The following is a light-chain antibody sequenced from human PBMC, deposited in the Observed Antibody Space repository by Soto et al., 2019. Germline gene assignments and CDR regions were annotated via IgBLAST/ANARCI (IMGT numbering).Light chain of an antibody. Sequence: DIQMTQSPSTLSASVGDRVTITCRASQSISIWLAWYQQRPGKAPKLLIYKASSLESGVPSRFSGSGSGTEFTLTISNLQPDDFATYYCQQYNTYRTFGQGTKVDIK. CDR2: KAS. J-gene: IGKJ1*01. CDR1: QSISIW. CDR3: QQYNTYRT. V-gene: IGKV1-5*03.